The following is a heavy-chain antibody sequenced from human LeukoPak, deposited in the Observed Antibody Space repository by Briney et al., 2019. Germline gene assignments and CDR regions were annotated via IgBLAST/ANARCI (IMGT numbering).Heavy chain of an antibody. Sequence: SETLSLTCTVSGGSISSYYWSWIRQPPGKGLEWIGYIYTSGSTNYNPSLKSRVTISVDTSKNQFSLKLSSVTAADTAVYYCASASIAAPSGFDYWGQRTLVTVSS. CDR3: ASASIAAPSGFDY. D-gene: IGHD6-6*01. V-gene: IGHV4-4*09. CDR2: IYTSGST. J-gene: IGHJ4*02. CDR1: GGSISSYY.